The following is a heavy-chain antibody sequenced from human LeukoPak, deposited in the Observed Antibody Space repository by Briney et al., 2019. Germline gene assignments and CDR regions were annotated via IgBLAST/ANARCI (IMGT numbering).Heavy chain of an antibody. CDR1: GYTCTSYY. D-gene: IGHD3-22*01. CDR3: ARATYYYDSSGYNFDY. J-gene: IGHJ4*02. CDR2: INPSGGST. V-gene: IGHV1-46*01. Sequence: ASVKVSFKSSGYTCTSYYMHWVRQAPGQGLEWMGIINPSGGSTSYAQKFQGRVTMTRDMSTSTVYMELSSLRSEDTAVHYCARATYYYDSSGYNFDYWGQGTLVTVSS.